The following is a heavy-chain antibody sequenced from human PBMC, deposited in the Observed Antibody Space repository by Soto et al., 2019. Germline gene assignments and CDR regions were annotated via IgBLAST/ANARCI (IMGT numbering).Heavy chain of an antibody. CDR2: IDWDDDK. V-gene: IGHV2-70*11. CDR3: ARTTTVQMDRRIDP. J-gene: IGHJ5*02. D-gene: IGHD1-1*01. Sequence: ESGPTLVNPTQTLTLTCTFSGFSLTTSGTCVSWIRQPPGKALEWLARIDWDDDKYYSTSLQTRLTVSKDTSKNQVVLTMTNMDPVDTATYYCARTTTVQMDRRIDPWGQGIQVTVSS. CDR1: GFSLTTSGTC.